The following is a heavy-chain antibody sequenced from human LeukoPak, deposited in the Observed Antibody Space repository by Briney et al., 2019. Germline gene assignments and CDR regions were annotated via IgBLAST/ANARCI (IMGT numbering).Heavy chain of an antibody. CDR3: ARSYDTNFDY. V-gene: IGHV4-59*11. J-gene: IGHJ4*02. Sequence: SETLSLTCTVSGGSISNHYWSWIRQPPGKGLEWIGYIYFSGSTSYNPSLKSRVTISVDRSKNQFSLKLSSVAAADTAVYYCARSYDTNFDYWGQGTLVTVSS. CDR2: IYFSGST. D-gene: IGHD3-3*01. CDR1: GGSISNHY.